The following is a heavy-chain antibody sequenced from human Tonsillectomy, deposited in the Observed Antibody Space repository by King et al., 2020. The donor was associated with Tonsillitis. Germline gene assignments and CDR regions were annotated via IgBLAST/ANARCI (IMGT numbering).Heavy chain of an antibody. J-gene: IGHJ6*02. V-gene: IGHV4-38-2*02. CDR1: GYSISSGYY. CDR3: ARVIGGMDV. D-gene: IGHD3-10*01. Sequence: VQLQDSGPGLVKPSETLSLTCTVSGYSISSGYYWGWIRQPPGKGLEWIGSIYHSGSTYYNPSLKSRVTISVDTSKNQFSLKLSSVTAADTAVYYCARVIGGMDVWGQGTTVTVSS. CDR2: IYHSGST.